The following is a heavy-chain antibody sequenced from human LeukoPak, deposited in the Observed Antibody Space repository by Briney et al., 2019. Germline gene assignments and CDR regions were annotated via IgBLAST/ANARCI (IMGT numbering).Heavy chain of an antibody. V-gene: IGHV4-34*01. D-gene: IGHD6-13*01. J-gene: IGHJ4*02. Sequence: SETLSLTCAVYGGSFSGYYWSWIRQPPGKGLEWIGEINHSGSTNYNPSLKSRVTISVDTSKDQFSLKLSSVTAADTAVYYCACYSSSWYGYWGQGTLVTVSS. CDR1: GGSFSGYY. CDR3: ACYSSSWYGY. CDR2: INHSGST.